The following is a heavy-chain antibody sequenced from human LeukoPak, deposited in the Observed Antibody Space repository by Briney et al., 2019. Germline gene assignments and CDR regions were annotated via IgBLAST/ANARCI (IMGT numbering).Heavy chain of an antibody. V-gene: IGHV3-66*01. CDR3: ARVPGSYYYFDY. J-gene: IGHJ4*02. CDR2: IYSGGTT. Sequence: GGSLRLSCAASGFIVSSNYMSWVRQVPGKGLEWVSLIYSGGTTYYADSAKGRFTISRDNSKNTLYLQMNSLRVEDTAVYYCARVPGSYYYFDYWGQGTLVTVSS. D-gene: IGHD3-10*01. CDR1: GFIVSSNY.